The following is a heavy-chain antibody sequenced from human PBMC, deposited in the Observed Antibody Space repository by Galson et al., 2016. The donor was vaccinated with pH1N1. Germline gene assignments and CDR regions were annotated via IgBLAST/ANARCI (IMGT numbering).Heavy chain of an antibody. CDR1: GDSISSNNYF. CDR2: IYSSGST. J-gene: IGHJ4*02. D-gene: IGHD3-9*01. CDR3: VRDRAPEGFDWSSYFDS. Sequence: LSLTCTVSGDSISSNNYFWNWIRQPGGKGLEWTGRIYSSGSTNYNPSLKSRVIMSVDTSKNQFSLRLSSVTAADTAVYFCVRDRAPEGFDWSSYFDSLGQGTLVTVSS. V-gene: IGHV4-61*02.